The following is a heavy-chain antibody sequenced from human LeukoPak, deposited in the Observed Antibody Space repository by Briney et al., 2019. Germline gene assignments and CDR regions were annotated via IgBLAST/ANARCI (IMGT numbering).Heavy chain of an antibody. CDR3: AKDRLGATAWFDY. Sequence: GGSLRLSCAASGFTFSNYGMSWVRQTPGKGLEWVSAITGSGGTTYYPDSVKGRFTISRDNSKNTLYLQINSLRAEDTAIYYCAKDRLGATAWFDYWGQRTLVTVSS. CDR1: GFTFSNYG. CDR2: ITGSGGTT. J-gene: IGHJ4*02. V-gene: IGHV3-23*01. D-gene: IGHD1-26*01.